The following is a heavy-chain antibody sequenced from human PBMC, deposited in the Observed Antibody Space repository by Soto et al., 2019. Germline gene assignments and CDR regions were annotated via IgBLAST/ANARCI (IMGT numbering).Heavy chain of an antibody. CDR3: AATGNYDFWSGYYRLDY. V-gene: IGHV1-58*01. J-gene: IGHJ4*02. CDR2: IVVSSGNT. D-gene: IGHD3-3*01. Sequence: QMQLVQSGPEVKKPGTSVKVSCKASGFTFTSSAVQWVRQARGQRLEWIGWIVVSSGNTNYAQKFQERVTITRDMSTSTAYMELSSLRSEDTAVYYCAATGNYDFWSGYYRLDYWGQGTLVTVSS. CDR1: GFTFTSSA.